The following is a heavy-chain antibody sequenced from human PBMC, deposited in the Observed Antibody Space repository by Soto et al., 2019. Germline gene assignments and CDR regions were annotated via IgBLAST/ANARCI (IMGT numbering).Heavy chain of an antibody. D-gene: IGHD2-21*02. V-gene: IGHV4-61*01. CDR3: ARGPVVTPFVDY. Sequence: SETLSLTCTVSGGSVTSGNYYWSWIRQPPGKGLEWIGHIYYSGSTNYNPSLKSRVTISVDASKNQFSLKLSSVTAADTAIYYCARGPVVTPFVDYWGQGTLVTVSS. CDR2: IYYSGST. J-gene: IGHJ4*02. CDR1: GGSVTSGNYY.